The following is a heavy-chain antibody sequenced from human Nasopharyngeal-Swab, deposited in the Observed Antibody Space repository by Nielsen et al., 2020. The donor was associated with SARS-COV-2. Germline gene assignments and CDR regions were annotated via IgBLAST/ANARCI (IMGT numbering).Heavy chain of an antibody. Sequence: KALEGVAGISYDGSNKYYADSVKGRFTISRDNSKNTLYLQMNSLRAEDTAVYYCASLGDSSGYYYRIDGYAHDAHDAFDIWGQGTMVTVSS. CDR3: ASLGDSSGYYYRIDGYAHDAHDAFDI. V-gene: IGHV3-30-3*01. J-gene: IGHJ3*02. CDR2: ISYDGSNK. D-gene: IGHD3-22*01.